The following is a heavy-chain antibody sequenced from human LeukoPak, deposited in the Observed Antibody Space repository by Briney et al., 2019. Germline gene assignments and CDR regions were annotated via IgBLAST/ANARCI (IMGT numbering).Heavy chain of an antibody. CDR2: FTGLGGR. Sequence: GGSLRLSCVTSGFTFSTYTMMWVRQTPGKGLQWLASFTGLGGRYYADSVRGRFSISRDYSANTVYLQMDSLRDEDAAVYYCAKGEAGGKVDWFDPWGQGTLVIVSS. CDR3: AKGEAGGKVDWFDP. CDR1: GFTFSTYT. V-gene: IGHV3-23*01. D-gene: IGHD2-15*01. J-gene: IGHJ5*02.